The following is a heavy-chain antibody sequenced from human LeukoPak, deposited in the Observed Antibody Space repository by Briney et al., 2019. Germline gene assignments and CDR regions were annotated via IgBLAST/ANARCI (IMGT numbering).Heavy chain of an antibody. CDR2: ISVYNGIT. V-gene: IGHV1-18*01. CDR1: TFSRFG. CDR3: ARDLAVAGTGIDP. J-gene: IGHJ5*02. D-gene: IGHD6-19*01. Sequence: ASVKVSCKAHTFSRFGFSWVRQAPGQGLEWMGWISVYNGITKYAEKFQGRVTLTTDKSTSTAYMELSSLRSEDTAVYYCARDLAVAGTGIDPWGQGTLVTVSS.